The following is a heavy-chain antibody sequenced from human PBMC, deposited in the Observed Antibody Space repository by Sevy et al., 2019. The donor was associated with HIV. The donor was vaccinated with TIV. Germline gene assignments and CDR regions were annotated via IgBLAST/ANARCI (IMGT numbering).Heavy chain of an antibody. CDR2: IHYKGTT. V-gene: IGHV4-39*01. J-gene: IGHJ4*02. Sequence: SETLSLTCTVSGDYISGTDYSWGWIRQPPGKGLEWIGNIHYKGTTYYNPSLKSRVTVSVDTSKNQFSLRLSSVSAADTAVYYCARLDPSGPRDYWGQGPLVTVSS. D-gene: IGHD5-12*01. CDR3: ARLDPSGPRDY. CDR1: GDYISGTDYS.